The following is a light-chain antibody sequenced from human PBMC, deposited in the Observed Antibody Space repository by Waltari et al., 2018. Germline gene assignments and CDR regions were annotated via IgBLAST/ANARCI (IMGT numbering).Light chain of an antibody. CDR1: SLDVGNYNL. CDR2: EVN. V-gene: IGLV2-23*02. CDR3: CSYARSTTVI. Sequence: QSALPQPASVSGSPGQSITISCTGTSLDVGNYNLVSWYQQHPGKAPQLMIYEVNKRPSGVSNRFSGSKSGNTASLTISGLQAEDEADYYCCSYARSTTVIFGGGTKLTVL. J-gene: IGLJ2*01.